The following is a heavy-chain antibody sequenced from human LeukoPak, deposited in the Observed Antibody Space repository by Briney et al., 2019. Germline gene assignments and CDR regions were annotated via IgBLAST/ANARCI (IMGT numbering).Heavy chain of an antibody. CDR1: GFTFSSYW. J-gene: IGHJ4*02. Sequence: PGGSLRLSCAASGFTFSSYWMTWVRQAPGKGLEWVANIKQDGSEKYYVDSVRGRFTVSKDNAKNSLHLQMNSLRAEDTAVYYCARHIDWKFDYWGPGTLVTVSS. CDR3: ARHIDWKFDY. D-gene: IGHD1-1*01. V-gene: IGHV3-7*01. CDR2: IKQDGSEK.